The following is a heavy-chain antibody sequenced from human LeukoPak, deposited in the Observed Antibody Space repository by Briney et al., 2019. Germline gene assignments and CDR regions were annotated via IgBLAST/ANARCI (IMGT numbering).Heavy chain of an antibody. CDR3: AKDSEMGKALDY. Sequence: QPGRSLRLSCVASGFTFSRYGMHWVRQAPGKGLEWVAVISYDGSKKYYADSVKGRFTISRDNSKNTLYLQMNSLRAEDTAVCYCAKDSEMGKALDYWGQGTLVTVSS. V-gene: IGHV3-30*18. CDR2: ISYDGSKK. D-gene: IGHD6-13*01. CDR1: GFTFSRYG. J-gene: IGHJ4*02.